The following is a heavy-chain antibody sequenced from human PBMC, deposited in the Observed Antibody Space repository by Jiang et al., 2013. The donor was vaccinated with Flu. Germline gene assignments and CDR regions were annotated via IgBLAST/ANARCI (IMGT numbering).Heavy chain of an antibody. D-gene: IGHD3-16*02. V-gene: IGHV4-39*07. CDR1: GDSISSSPYY. CDR2: IYYTGNT. J-gene: IGHJ5*02. Sequence: PGLVKPSETLSLTCSVSGDSISSSPYYWGWLRQSPGTGLEWIGNIYYTGNTYYNPSLKSRVIMSLDTSKNQFSLNLSSVTAADTAVYYCARVHDYVWGNYRPAWFDPWGQGSLVTVTP. CDR3: ARVHDYVWGNYRPAWFDP.